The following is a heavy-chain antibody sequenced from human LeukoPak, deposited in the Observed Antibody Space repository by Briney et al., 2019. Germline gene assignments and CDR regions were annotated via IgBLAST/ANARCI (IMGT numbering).Heavy chain of an antibody. J-gene: IGHJ2*01. V-gene: IGHV3-21*01. CDR1: GFTFSSYS. CDR3: ARSLSSGSPGQTRWCFDL. CDR2: ISSSSSYI. D-gene: IGHD6-19*01. Sequence: GGSLRLSCAASGFTFSSYSMNWVRQAPGKGLEWVSSISSSSSYIYYADSVKGRFTISRDNAKNSLYLQMNSLRAEDTAVYYCARSLSSGSPGQTRWCFDLWGRGTLVTVSS.